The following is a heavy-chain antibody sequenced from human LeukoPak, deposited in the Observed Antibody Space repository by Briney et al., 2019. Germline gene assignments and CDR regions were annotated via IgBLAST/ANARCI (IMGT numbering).Heavy chain of an antibody. CDR1: GFTFSSYA. Sequence: GGSLRLSCAASGFTFSSYAMSWVRQAPGKGLEWVSDISGSGGSTYYADSVMGRFTISRDNSKDTLYLHMNSLRAEDTAVYYCAKFSSGSGSYYRSYFDYWGQGTLVTVSS. CDR2: ISGSGGST. CDR3: AKFSSGSGSYYRSYFDY. J-gene: IGHJ4*02. D-gene: IGHD3-10*01. V-gene: IGHV3-23*01.